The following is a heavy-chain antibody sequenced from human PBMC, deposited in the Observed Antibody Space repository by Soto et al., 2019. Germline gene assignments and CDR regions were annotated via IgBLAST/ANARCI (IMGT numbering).Heavy chain of an antibody. CDR2: IYYSGST. D-gene: IGHD5-12*01. CDR1: GGSISSSSYY. V-gene: IGHV4-39*01. J-gene: IGHJ4*02. CDR3: AKSGYSGYDPQIYFDY. Sequence: PSETLSLTCTVSGGSISSSSYYWGWIRQPPGKGLEWIGSIYYSGSTYYNPSLKSRVTISVDTSKNQFSLKLSSVTAADTAVYYCAKSGYSGYDPQIYFDYWGQGTLVTVSS.